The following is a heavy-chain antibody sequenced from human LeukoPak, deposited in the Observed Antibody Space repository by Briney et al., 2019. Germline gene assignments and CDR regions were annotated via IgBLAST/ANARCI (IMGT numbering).Heavy chain of an antibody. V-gene: IGHV4-59*01. Sequence: SETLSLTCTVSGASISSDYWSWIRQPPGKGLEWIAYINYSGGTNYNPSLTSRVTISVDTSKNQFSLRLNSVTAADTAVYYCARRGAYYGSGSYYWGQGTLVTVSS. CDR2: INYSGGT. CDR1: GASISSDY. D-gene: IGHD3-10*01. J-gene: IGHJ4*02. CDR3: ARRGAYYGSGSYY.